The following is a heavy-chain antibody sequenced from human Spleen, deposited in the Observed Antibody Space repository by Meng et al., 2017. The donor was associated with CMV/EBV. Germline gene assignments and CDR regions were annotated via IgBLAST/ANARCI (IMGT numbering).Heavy chain of an antibody. V-gene: IGHV3-53*01. D-gene: IGHD3-3*01. Sequence: LSLTCAASGFTVSSNYMSWVRQAPGKGLEWVSVIYSGGSTYYADSVKGRFTISRDNSKNTLYLQMNSLRAEDTAVYYCARDTRSWSGYYKWEFDYWGQGTLVTVSS. CDR2: IYSGGST. J-gene: IGHJ4*02. CDR1: GFTVSSNY. CDR3: ARDTRSWSGYYKWEFDY.